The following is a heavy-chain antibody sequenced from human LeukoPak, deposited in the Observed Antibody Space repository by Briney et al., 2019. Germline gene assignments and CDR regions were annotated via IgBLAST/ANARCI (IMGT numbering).Heavy chain of an antibody. J-gene: IGHJ3*02. V-gene: IGHV4-4*07. Sequence: PSETLSLTCTVSGGSISSYYWSWIRQPAGKGLEWIGRIYTSGSTNYNPSLKSRVTISVDTFKNQFSLKLSSVTAADTAVYYCASPPSSSSEEVGAFGIWGQGTMVTVSS. D-gene: IGHD6-6*01. CDR1: GGSISSYY. CDR3: ASPPSSSSEEVGAFGI. CDR2: IYTSGST.